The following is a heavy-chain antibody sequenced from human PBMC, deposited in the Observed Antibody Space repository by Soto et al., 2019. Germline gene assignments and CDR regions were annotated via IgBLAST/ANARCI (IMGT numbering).Heavy chain of an antibody. V-gene: IGHV1-24*01. J-gene: IGHJ3*02. CDR3: ATYPYSSGWLSAFAI. Sequence: ASVKVSCKVSGYTLTELSMHWVRQAPGKGLEWMGGFDPEDGETIYAQKFQGRVTMTEDTSTDTAYMELSSLRSEDTAVYYCATYPYSSGWLSAFAIWGQGTMVTVSS. CDR2: FDPEDGET. CDR1: GYTLTELS. D-gene: IGHD6-19*01.